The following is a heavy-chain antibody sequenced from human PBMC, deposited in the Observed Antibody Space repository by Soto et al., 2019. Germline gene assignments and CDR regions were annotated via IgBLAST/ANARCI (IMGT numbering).Heavy chain of an antibody. D-gene: IGHD5-12*01. V-gene: IGHV4-4*02. Sequence: QVQLQESGPGLVKPSGTLSLTCAVSSGSITSSNWWSWVRQPPGKGLEWIGEVSHTGNSNYIPSLKSRVTISVDKSTNQFSLRLSSVIAADTAVYYCARNRYGGYDLDYWGQGTLVTVSS. CDR3: ARNRYGGYDLDY. CDR2: VSHTGNS. CDR1: SGSITSSNW. J-gene: IGHJ4*02.